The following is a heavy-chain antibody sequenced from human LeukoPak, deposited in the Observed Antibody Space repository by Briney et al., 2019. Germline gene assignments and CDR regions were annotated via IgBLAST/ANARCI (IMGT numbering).Heavy chain of an antibody. J-gene: IGHJ6*04. V-gene: IGHV3-7*01. CDR1: GFTFSSWW. D-gene: IGHD5-12*01. CDR2: IKQDGSEK. Sequence: PGGSLRLSCAVSGFTFSSWWMTWVRQAPGKGLEWVANIKQDGSEKNYVDSVKGRFTISRDNAKNSLDLQMNRLRAEDTAVYYCARGHIGMDVWGKGTTVTVFS. CDR3: ARGHIGMDV.